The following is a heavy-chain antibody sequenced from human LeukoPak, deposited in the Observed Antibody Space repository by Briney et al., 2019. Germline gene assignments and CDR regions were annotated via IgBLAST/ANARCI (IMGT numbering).Heavy chain of an antibody. CDR1: GGPISSYY. Sequence: SETLSLTCTVSGGPISSYYWSWIRQPAGKGLEWIGRIHTSGSTNYNPSLKCRVTMSVDTSKNQFSLKLSSVTAADTAVYYCARDTGAVAGRFDPWGQGTLVTVSS. V-gene: IGHV4-4*07. CDR2: IHTSGST. J-gene: IGHJ5*02. D-gene: IGHD6-13*01. CDR3: ARDTGAVAGRFDP.